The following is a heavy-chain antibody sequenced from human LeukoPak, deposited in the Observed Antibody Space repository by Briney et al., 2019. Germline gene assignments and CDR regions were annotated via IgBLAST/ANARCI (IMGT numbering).Heavy chain of an antibody. Sequence: GASVKVSCKASGYTFTSYGISWVRQAPGQGLELKGWISAYNGNTNYAQKFQGRVTITADESTSTAYMELSSLRSEDTAVYYCARVADFWGGYYAPYFDYWGQGTLVTVSS. D-gene: IGHD3-3*01. CDR1: GYTFTSYG. V-gene: IGHV1-18*01. CDR3: ARVADFWGGYYAPYFDY. CDR2: ISAYNGNT. J-gene: IGHJ4*02.